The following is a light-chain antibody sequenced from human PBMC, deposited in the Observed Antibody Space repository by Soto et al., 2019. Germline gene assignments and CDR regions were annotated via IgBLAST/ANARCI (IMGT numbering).Light chain of an antibody. CDR3: NSYTSSGTVV. CDR1: SSDVGTYNY. V-gene: IGLV2-14*03. Sequence: QSVLTQPASVSGFPGQSITISCTGTSSDVGTYNYVSWYQHNPGKPPKLLIYDVTNRPSGVSNRFSGSKSGNTASRTISGLQDEDEDDYYCNSYTSSGTVVFGGGTKLTVL. CDR2: DVT. J-gene: IGLJ3*02.